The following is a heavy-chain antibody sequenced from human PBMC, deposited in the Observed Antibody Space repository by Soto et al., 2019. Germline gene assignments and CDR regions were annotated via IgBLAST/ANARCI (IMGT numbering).Heavy chain of an antibody. V-gene: IGHV4-59*01. CDR1: GGSISSDY. D-gene: IGHD2-15*01. CDR2: RYYSGTA. J-gene: IGHJ5*02. Sequence: QVHLQESGPGLVKPSETLSLTCTVSGGSISSDYWTWVRQPPGKGLEWIGYRYYSGTAKYNSSLKSRVTISVDTSKNQFYLKLSSVTVADTAVYYCARLSVADWFDPWGLGIQVTVSS. CDR3: ARLSVADWFDP.